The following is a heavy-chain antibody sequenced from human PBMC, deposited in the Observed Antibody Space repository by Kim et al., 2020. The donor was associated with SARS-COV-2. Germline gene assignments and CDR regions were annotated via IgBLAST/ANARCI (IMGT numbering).Heavy chain of an antibody. CDR2: INHSGST. J-gene: IGHJ6*02. V-gene: IGHV4-34*01. D-gene: IGHD3-10*01. CDR1: GGSFSGYY. CDR3: ARGGWGVRGYYYGSGSSPRDNYYGMDV. Sequence: SETLSLTCAVYGGSFSGYYWSWIRQPPGKGLEWIGEINHSGSTNYNPSLKSRVTISVDTSKNQFSLKLSSVTAADTAVYYCARGGWGVRGYYYGSGSSPRDNYYGMDVWGQGTTVTVSS.